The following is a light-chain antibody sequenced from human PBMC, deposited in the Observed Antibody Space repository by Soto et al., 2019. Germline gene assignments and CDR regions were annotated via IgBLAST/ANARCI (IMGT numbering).Light chain of an antibody. Sequence: DIQMTQSPSSLSASVGHRVTITCRASQSISTYLNWYQQKPGKAPKLLIYAASSLQSGVPSRFSGSGSGTDFTLTIRSLQPEDFATYSCQQSYRTTRTFGQWTTVDIX. CDR3: QQSYRTTRT. CDR1: QSISTY. J-gene: IGKJ1*01. CDR2: AAS. V-gene: IGKV1-39*01.